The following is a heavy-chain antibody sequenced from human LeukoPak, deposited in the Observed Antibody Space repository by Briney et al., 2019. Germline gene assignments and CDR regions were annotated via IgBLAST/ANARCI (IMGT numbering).Heavy chain of an antibody. Sequence: ASVKVSCKASGYTFTSYGISWVRQAPGQGLEWMGWISAYNGNTNYAQKLQGRVTMTTDTSTSTAYMELRSLRSDDTAVHYCARVPPLFGVVTPAFDYWGQGTLVTVSS. D-gene: IGHD3-3*01. CDR2: ISAYNGNT. CDR3: ARVPPLFGVVTPAFDY. CDR1: GYTFTSYG. V-gene: IGHV1-18*01. J-gene: IGHJ4*02.